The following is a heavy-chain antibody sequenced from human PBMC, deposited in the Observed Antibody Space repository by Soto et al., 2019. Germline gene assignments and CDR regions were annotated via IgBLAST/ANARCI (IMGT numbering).Heavy chain of an antibody. J-gene: IGHJ6*03. CDR1: GFTFSDYY. D-gene: IGHD6-6*01. CDR3: ARDFAVRSIAAYMDV. V-gene: IGHV3-11*01. CDR2: ISSSGSTI. Sequence: PGGSLRLSCAASGFTFSDYYMSWIRQAPGKGLEWVSYISSSGSTIYYADSVKGRFTISRDNAKNSLYLQMNSLRAEDTAVYYCARDFAVRSIAAYMDVWGKGTTVTLSS.